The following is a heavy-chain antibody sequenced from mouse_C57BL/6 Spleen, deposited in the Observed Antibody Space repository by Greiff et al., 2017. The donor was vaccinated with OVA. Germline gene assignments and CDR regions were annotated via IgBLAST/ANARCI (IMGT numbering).Heavy chain of an antibody. Sequence: EVKLMESGGGLVQSGRSLRLSCATSGFAFSDFYMEWVRQAPGKGLEWIAASRNKANGYTKEYRASGKGRFIVSRDTSQSILYLQMNALRAADTAIDYCVRDNWDWYFDVWGTGTTVTVSS. D-gene: IGHD4-1*01. CDR2: SRNKANGYTK. CDR3: VRDNWDWYFDV. J-gene: IGHJ1*03. V-gene: IGHV7-1*01. CDR1: GFAFSDFY.